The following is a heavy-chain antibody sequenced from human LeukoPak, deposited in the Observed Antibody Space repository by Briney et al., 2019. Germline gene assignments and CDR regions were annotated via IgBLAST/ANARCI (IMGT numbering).Heavy chain of an antibody. J-gene: IGHJ4*02. D-gene: IGHD6-13*01. CDR2: LYGGGAT. Sequence: PGGSLRLSCAASGFTVSSNYMSWVRQAPGKGLEWVPVLYGGGATFYSDSVKGRFTISRDNSKNTLYLQMNSLTAEDTAIYYCARASTIGAAGLFDYWGQGALVTVSS. V-gene: IGHV3-53*01. CDR3: ARASTIGAAGLFDY. CDR1: GFTVSSNY.